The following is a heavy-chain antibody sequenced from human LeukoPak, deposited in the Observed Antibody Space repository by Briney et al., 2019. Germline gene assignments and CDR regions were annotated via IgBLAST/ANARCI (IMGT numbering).Heavy chain of an antibody. CDR1: GGSINSYY. CDR2: IYYSGSP. CDR3: ARDWGLSSGWPVRYFDL. D-gene: IGHD6-19*01. J-gene: IGHJ2*01. Sequence: SETLSLTCTVSGGSINSYYWNWIRQPPGKGLELIGYIYYSGSPTYNPSLKSRVTISVDTSKNQFSLKLSSVTAADTAVYYCARDWGLSSGWPVRYFDLWGRGTLVTVSS. V-gene: IGHV4-59*12.